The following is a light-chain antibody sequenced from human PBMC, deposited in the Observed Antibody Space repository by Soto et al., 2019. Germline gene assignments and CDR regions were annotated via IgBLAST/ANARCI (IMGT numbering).Light chain of an antibody. CDR2: WAS. Sequence: DIVMTQSPDSLAVSLGERATINCKSSQSLLYSSSNKNYLAWYQQKPGQSPKLLIYWASTRETGVPDRFSGSGSGTDFTLTISSLQAEDVAVYYCQQYYSAPLTFGGGTKVEFK. CDR1: QSLLYSSSNKNY. J-gene: IGKJ4*01. V-gene: IGKV4-1*01. CDR3: QQYYSAPLT.